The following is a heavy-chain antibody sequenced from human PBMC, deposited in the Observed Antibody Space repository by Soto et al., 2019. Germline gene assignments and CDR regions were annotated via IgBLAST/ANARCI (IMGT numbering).Heavy chain of an antibody. D-gene: IGHD1-1*01. V-gene: IGHV1-18*01. CDR1: GYAFTTYG. J-gene: IGHJ4*02. Sequence: QVHLVQSGAEVKKPGASVKVSCKGSGYAFTTYGITWVRQAPGQGLEWMGWISAHNGNTNYAQKLQGRVTATRDTSTSTAYMELRGLRSDDTAVYYCARGRYGDYWGQGALVTVSS. CDR2: ISAHNGNT. CDR3: ARGRYGDY.